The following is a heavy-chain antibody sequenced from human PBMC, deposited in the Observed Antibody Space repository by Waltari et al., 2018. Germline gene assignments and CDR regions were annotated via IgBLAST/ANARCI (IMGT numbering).Heavy chain of an antibody. CDR1: RFSLTTHG. V-gene: IGHV3-30*03. J-gene: IGHJ6*02. D-gene: IGHD1-26*01. CDR3: ATRDILGGSQNYYYYGMDV. Sequence: QVQLVESGGGVVQPGRSLRLSCAASRFSLTTHGMHWVRQAPGKGLEWVAFISSDGSYEYYPDAVKGRFTISRDNSKTTVFLQMNSLRDEDTAVYYCATRDILGGSQNYYYYGMDVWGQGTRVTVSS. CDR2: ISSDGSYE.